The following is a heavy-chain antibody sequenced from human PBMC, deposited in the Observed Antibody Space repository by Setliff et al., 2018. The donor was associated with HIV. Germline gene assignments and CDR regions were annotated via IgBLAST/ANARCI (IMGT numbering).Heavy chain of an antibody. CDR1: GGSISSYY. Sequence: SETLSLTCTVSGGSISSYYWSWIRQPPGKGLEWIGYIYYSGSAYYNLSLKSRVTISLDTSKNQFSLKLTSMTAADTAVYYCAREWRGRYYYYMDVWGKGTTVTVSS. V-gene: IGHV4-59*06. D-gene: IGHD3-10*01. CDR2: IYYSGSA. CDR3: AREWRGRYYYYMDV. J-gene: IGHJ6*03.